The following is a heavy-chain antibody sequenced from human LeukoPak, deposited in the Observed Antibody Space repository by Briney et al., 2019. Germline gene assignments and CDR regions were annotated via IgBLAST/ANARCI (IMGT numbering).Heavy chain of an antibody. J-gene: IGHJ4*02. CDR3: ARDNDLLRYFDWPLDY. CDR1: GFTFSSYS. V-gene: IGHV3-21*01. D-gene: IGHD3-9*01. Sequence: PGGSLRLSCAASGFTFSSYSMNWVRQAPGKGLEWVSSISSSSSYIYYADSVKGRFTISRDNAKNSLYLQMNSLRAEDTAVYYCARDNDLLRYFDWPLDYWGQGTLVIVSS. CDR2: ISSSSSYI.